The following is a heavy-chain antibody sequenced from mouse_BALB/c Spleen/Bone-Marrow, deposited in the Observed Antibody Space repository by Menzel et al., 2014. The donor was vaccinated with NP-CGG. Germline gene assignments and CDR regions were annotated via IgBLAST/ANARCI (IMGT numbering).Heavy chain of an antibody. CDR1: GFTFSSYA. CDR2: ISSGGSYT. D-gene: IGHD1-1*01. V-gene: IGHV5-9-3*01. CDR3: ARHGVDWNWFAY. Sequence: EVQGVESGGGLVKPGGSLKLSCAASGFTFSSYAMSWVRQTPEKRLEWVATISSGGSYTYYPDSVKGRFTISRDNAKNTLYLQMSSLRSEDTAMYYCARHGVDWNWFAYWGQGTLVTVSA. J-gene: IGHJ3*01.